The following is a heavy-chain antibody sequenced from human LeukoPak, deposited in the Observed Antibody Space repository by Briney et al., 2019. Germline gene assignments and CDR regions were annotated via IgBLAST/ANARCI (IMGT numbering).Heavy chain of an antibody. V-gene: IGHV1-69*04. CDR3: ARGEQQLWGGIDY. CDR2: IIPILGIA. J-gene: IGHJ4*02. Sequence: GASVKVSCKASGGTFSSYAISWVRQAPGQGLEWMGRIIPILGIANYAQKFQGRVTITADKSTSTAYMELSSLRSEDTAVYYCARGEQQLWGGIDYWGQGTLVTVSS. CDR1: GGTFSSYA. D-gene: IGHD6-13*01.